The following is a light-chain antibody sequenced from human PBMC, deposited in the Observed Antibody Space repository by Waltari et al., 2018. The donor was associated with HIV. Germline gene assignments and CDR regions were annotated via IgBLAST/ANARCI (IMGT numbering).Light chain of an antibody. J-gene: IGLJ3*02. V-gene: IGLV3-21*04. CDR3: QVWDTTTDQWV. CDR1: NIGSKS. Sequence: SYVLTQPPSVSVDPGETARITCGGTNIGSKSVQWYQQKPGQAPVLVIYDDNDRPSGIPERFSGSSSGNPATLTISRVEAGDEADYYCQVWDTTTDQWVFGGGTELAVL. CDR2: DDN.